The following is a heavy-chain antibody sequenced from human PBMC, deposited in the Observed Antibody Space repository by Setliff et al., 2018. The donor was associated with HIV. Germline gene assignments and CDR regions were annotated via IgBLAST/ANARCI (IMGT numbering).Heavy chain of an antibody. V-gene: IGHV4-59*01. D-gene: IGHD3-16*01. J-gene: IGHJ4*02. CDR3: ARTPSRGGFDY. Sequence: SETLSLTCTVSGDSINKYYWSWIRQPPGKGLEWIGSIYTSGSTNYNPSLKSRVTITVDTSRNQFSLKLNSVTAADTAVYYCARTPSRGGFDYLGQGTLVTVSS. CDR2: IYTSGST. CDR1: GDSINKYY.